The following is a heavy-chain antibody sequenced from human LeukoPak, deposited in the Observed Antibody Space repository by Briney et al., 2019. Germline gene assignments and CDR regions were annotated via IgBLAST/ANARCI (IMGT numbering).Heavy chain of an antibody. CDR2: NHYSGST. V-gene: IGHV4-39*07. J-gene: IGHJ3*02. Sequence: SETLSLTCTVSGGSISSSSYYWGWIRQPPGKGLEWIGSNHYSGSTYYNPSLKSRVTISVDTSKNQFSLNLNSVTAADTAVYYCVREAAAYYYDSSGYYRQTEAFDIWGQGRMVTVSS. D-gene: IGHD3-22*01. CDR3: VREAAAYYYDSSGYYRQTEAFDI. CDR1: GGSISSSSYY.